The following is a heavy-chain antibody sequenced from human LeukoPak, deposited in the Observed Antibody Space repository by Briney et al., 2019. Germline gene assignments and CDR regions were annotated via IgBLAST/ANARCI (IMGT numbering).Heavy chain of an antibody. CDR1: GFTYSNAW. CDR3: TTDGHVSGAFAI. CDR2: IKSKTDGGTT. J-gene: IGHJ3*02. V-gene: IGHV3-15*01. D-gene: IGHD3-10*01. Sequence: GGSLRLSCGASGFTYSNAWMSWVRQAPGKGLAWVGRIKSKTDGGTTDYAAPVKGRFTISRDDSKNTLYLQMNSLKPEDTAVYYCTTDGHVSGAFAIWGQGTMVTVSS.